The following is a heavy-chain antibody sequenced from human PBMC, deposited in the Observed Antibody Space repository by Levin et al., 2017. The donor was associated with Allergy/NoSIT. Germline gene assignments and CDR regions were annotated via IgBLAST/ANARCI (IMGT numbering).Heavy chain of an antibody. V-gene: IGHV4-61*01. D-gene: IGHD2-15*01. CDR2: VCYSGST. J-gene: IGHJ4*02. Sequence: SQTLSLTCTVSGGSVFSGSYYWSWIRQPPGKGLEYIGYVCYSGSTNYNPSLKSRVTISMDTSKNQFSLKLSSVTAADTAVYYCARGGGYCSGGSCSPFDYWGQGTLVTVSS. CDR1: GGSVFSGSYY. CDR3: ARGGGYCSGGSCSPFDY.